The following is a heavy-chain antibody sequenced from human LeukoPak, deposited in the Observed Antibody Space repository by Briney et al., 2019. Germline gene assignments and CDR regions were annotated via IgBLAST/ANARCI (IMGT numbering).Heavy chain of an antibody. CDR1: GYTYTSYY. Sequence: ASVKVSCKASGYTYTSYYMHWVRQAPGKGLEWMGIINPSGGSTSYAQKFQGRVTMNRDTSTSTVYMELSSLRSEDTAVYYCARGYGEDFDYWRQGTLVTAPS. CDR3: ARGYGEDFDY. J-gene: IGHJ4*02. D-gene: IGHD2-15*01. CDR2: INPSGGST. V-gene: IGHV1-46*01.